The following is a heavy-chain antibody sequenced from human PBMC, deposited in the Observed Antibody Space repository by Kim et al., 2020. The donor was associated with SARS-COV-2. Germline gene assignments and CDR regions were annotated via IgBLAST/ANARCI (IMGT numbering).Heavy chain of an antibody. D-gene: IGHD2-8*02. J-gene: IGHJ6*02. V-gene: IGHV3-48*02. CDR3: AREGVLVVYAYYYGMDV. Sequence: SVKGRFTISGDNAKNSLYLQMSGLGDEDTAVYYCAREGVLVVYAYYYGMDVWGRGTTVTVSS.